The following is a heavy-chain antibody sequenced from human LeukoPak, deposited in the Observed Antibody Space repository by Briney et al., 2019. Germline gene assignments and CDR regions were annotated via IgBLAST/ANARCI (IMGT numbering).Heavy chain of an antibody. CDR2: IGIAGNT. Sequence: GGSLRLSCAASGFTFSNYEMHWVRLVLGKGLEWVSAIGIAGNTFYAGSVKGRFTISRENAKDSFHLQMNSLGAGDTAVYYCAREGSLSSSDAFDIWGQGTMVTVSS. J-gene: IGHJ3*02. CDR1: GFTFSNYE. CDR3: AREGSLSSSDAFDI. V-gene: IGHV3-13*01. D-gene: IGHD6-6*01.